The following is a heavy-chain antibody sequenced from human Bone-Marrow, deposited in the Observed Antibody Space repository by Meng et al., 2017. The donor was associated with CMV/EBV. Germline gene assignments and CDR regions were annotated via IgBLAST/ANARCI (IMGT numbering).Heavy chain of an antibody. Sequence: SETLSLTCTVSGGSVSSGSYYWSWLRQPPGKGLEWIGYIYYSGSTNYNPSLKSRVTISVDTSKNQFSLKLISVTVADTAVYYCASDLEGGATRFDYWGQGALFTVSS. CDR3: ASDLEGGATRFDY. CDR1: GGSVSSGSYY. J-gene: IGHJ4*02. CDR2: IYYSGST. D-gene: IGHD1-26*01. V-gene: IGHV4-61*01.